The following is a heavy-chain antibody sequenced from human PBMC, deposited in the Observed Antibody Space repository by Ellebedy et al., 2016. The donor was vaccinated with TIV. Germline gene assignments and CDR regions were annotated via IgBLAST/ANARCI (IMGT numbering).Heavy chain of an antibody. CDR3: ARDQSGWYATAFDY. J-gene: IGHJ4*02. CDR2: IDSDGSST. V-gene: IGHV3-74*01. CDR1: GFSFSVYW. Sequence: LSLTCAASGFSFSVYWMHWVRQAPGKGLVWVSRIDSDGSSTTYADSVKGRFTISRDNSKNTLYLQMNSLRAEDTAVYYCARDQSGWYATAFDYWGQGTLVTVSS. D-gene: IGHD6-19*01.